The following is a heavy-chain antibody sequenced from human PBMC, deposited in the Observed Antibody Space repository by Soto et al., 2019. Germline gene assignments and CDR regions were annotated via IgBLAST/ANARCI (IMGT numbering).Heavy chain of an antibody. CDR2: ISTYNGDA. J-gene: IGHJ6*02. Sequence: GASVKVSCKTSGYTFSRSGISWVRQAPGQGLEWMGWISTYNGDANYAQKLQGRVTMTTDTSTSTAFMELGSLTSDDTAVYYCAKSWSVPYHYYGLDVWGQGTTVTVSS. CDR1: GYTFSRSG. D-gene: IGHD4-17*01. CDR3: AKSWSVPYHYYGLDV. V-gene: IGHV1-18*01.